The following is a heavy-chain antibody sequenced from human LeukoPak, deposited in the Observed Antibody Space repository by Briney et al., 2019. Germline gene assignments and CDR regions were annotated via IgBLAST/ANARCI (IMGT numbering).Heavy chain of an antibody. Sequence: GGSLRLSCAASGLTFSSYGMHWVRQAPGKGLEWVAVIWYDGSNKYYADSVKGRFTISRDNSKNTLYLQMNSLRAEDTAVYYCARGISSSSSFDYWGQGTLVTVSS. D-gene: IGHD6-6*01. V-gene: IGHV3-33*01. CDR3: ARGISSSSSFDY. CDR2: IWYDGSNK. J-gene: IGHJ4*02. CDR1: GLTFSSYG.